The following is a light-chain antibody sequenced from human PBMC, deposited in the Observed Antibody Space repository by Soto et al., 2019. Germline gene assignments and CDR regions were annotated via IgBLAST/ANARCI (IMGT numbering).Light chain of an antibody. V-gene: IGKV1-12*01. CDR1: QGISTW. J-gene: IGKJ4*01. Sequence: DIQRIQSPSSVSASVGDRVTITCRASQGISTWLAWYQQKPGKAPKLLIYGASSLQSGVPSRFSGSGSETDFTLSISNLQPEDFATYFCIQTHSFPRTVGGGTKV. CDR3: IQTHSFPRT. CDR2: GAS.